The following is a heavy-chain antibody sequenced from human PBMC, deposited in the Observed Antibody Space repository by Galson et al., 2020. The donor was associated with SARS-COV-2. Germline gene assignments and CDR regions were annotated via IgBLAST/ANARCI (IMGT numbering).Heavy chain of an antibody. J-gene: IGHJ4*02. CDR1: GFTFSSYA. Sequence: GESLKISCAASGFTFSSYAMHWVRQAPGKGLEWVAVISYDGSNKYYADSVKGRFTISRDNSKNTLYLQMNSLRAEDTAVYYCARDDQYYDILTGYLPDYYGSSRPRGYFDYWGQGTLVTVSS. D-gene: IGHD3-9*01. V-gene: IGHV3-30*01. CDR2: ISYDGSNK. CDR3: ARDDQYYDILTGYLPDYYGSSRPRGYFDY.